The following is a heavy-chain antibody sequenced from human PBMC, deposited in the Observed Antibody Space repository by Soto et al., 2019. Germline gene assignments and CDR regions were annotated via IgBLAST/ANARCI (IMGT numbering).Heavy chain of an antibody. CDR1: GFTFSNAW. D-gene: IGHD3-3*01. V-gene: IGHV3-15*01. J-gene: IGHJ4*02. Sequence: GGSLRLSCAASGFTFSNAWMSWVRQAPGKGLEWVGRIKSKTDGGTTEYAASVKGRFTISRDDSKSIAYLQMNSLKTEDTAVYYCTTSTLRFLEWLSQDYFDYWGQGTLVTVSS. CDR2: IKSKTDGGTT. CDR3: TTSTLRFLEWLSQDYFDY.